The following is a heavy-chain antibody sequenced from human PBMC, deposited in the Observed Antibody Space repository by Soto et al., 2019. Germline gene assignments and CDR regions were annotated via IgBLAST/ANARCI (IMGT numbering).Heavy chain of an antibody. D-gene: IGHD2-15*01. V-gene: IGHV3-23*01. CDR2: ISGSGGST. Sequence: GGSRRLSCAASGFTFSSYAMSWVRQAPGKGLEWVSAISGSGGSTYYADSVKGRFTISRDNSKNTLYLQMNSLRAEDTAVYYCAKEGLHCSGGSCYSPWGQGTLVTVSS. CDR3: AKEGLHCSGGSCYSP. J-gene: IGHJ4*02. CDR1: GFTFSSYA.